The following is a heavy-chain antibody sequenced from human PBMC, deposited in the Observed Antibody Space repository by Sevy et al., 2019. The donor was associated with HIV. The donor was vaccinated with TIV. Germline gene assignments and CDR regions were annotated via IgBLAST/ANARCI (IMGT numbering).Heavy chain of an antibody. D-gene: IGHD6-19*01. CDR2: ISYDGSNK. J-gene: IGHJ4*02. V-gene: IGHV3-30*18. CDR1: GFTFSSYG. Sequence: GGSLRLSCAASGFTFSSYGMHWVRQAPGKGLEWVAVISYDGSNKYYADSVKGRFTISRDNSKNTLYLQMNSLRAEDTAVYYCAKRSRRVAGLFDYWGQGTLVTVSS. CDR3: AKRSRRVAGLFDY.